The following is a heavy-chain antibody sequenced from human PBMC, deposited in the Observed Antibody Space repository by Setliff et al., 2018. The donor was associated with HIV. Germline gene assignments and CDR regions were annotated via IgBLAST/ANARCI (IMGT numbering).Heavy chain of an antibody. V-gene: IGHV4-4*08. D-gene: IGHD3-10*01. J-gene: IGHJ3*02. CDR3: ARITYYGGGGVDAFDI. CDR2: IYTSGST. Sequence: SETLSLTCTVSGGSISSYYWSWIRQPPGKGLEWIGYIYTSGSTNYNPSLKSRVTISVDTSKNQFSLKLISVTAADTAVYYCARITYYGGGGVDAFDIWGQGTMFTV. CDR1: GGSISSYY.